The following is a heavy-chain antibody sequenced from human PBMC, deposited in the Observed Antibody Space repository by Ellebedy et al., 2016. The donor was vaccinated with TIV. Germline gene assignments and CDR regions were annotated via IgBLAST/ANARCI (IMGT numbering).Heavy chain of an antibody. CDR1: GFTFRSYW. V-gene: IGHV3-7*01. CDR2: IKQDGSEK. Sequence: GESLKISCAVSGFTFRSYWMSWIRQAPGKGLEWVANIKQDGSEKYYVDSVKGRFTISRDNAKNSVYLQMNSLRGEDTAVYYCASGGLDVWGQGTTVTVSS. J-gene: IGHJ6*02. CDR3: ASGGLDV.